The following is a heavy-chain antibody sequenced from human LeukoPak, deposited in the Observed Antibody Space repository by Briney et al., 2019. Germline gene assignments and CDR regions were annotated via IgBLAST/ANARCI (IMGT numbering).Heavy chain of an antibody. J-gene: IGHJ5*02. Sequence: GESLKISCKGSGYSFTSYWIGWVRQMPGKGLEWMGIIYPGDSDTRYSPSFQGQVTISADKSMSTAYLQWSSLKASDTAMYYCARHPLASTSWQGFDPWGQGTLVTVSS. CDR2: IYPGDSDT. CDR3: ARHPLASTSWQGFDP. CDR1: GYSFTSYW. V-gene: IGHV5-51*01. D-gene: IGHD2-2*01.